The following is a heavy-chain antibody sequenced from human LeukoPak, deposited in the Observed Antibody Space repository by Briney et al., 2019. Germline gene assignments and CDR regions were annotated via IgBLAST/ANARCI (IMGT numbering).Heavy chain of an antibody. J-gene: IGHJ4*02. CDR2: TQSDGTNN. Sequence: PGGSLRLSCVTSGFVFSVYDIHWVLQPAGKGLEWVAFTQSDGTNNDYSDSLRGRFTLSRDNSRSTLYLQMNSLRTEDTAIYYCAKTLRYCSGASCYFLDYWGQGALVTVSS. V-gene: IGHV3-30*02. CDR1: GFVFSVYD. CDR3: AKTLRYCSGASCYFLDY. D-gene: IGHD2-15*01.